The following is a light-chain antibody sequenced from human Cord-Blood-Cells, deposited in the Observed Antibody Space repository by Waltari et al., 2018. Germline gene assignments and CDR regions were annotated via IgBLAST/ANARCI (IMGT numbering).Light chain of an antibody. V-gene: IGLV2-14*01. Sequence: QSALTQPAPVSGSPGQSFTSPGTGTSSYVGGYNYVTWYQQNPSKAPKLMIYDVSKRPSGISNRFSGSKSGNTASLTISGLQAEDEADYYCSSYTSSSTLVFGTGTKVTVL. J-gene: IGLJ1*01. CDR1: SSYVGGYNY. CDR3: SSYTSSSTLV. CDR2: DVS.